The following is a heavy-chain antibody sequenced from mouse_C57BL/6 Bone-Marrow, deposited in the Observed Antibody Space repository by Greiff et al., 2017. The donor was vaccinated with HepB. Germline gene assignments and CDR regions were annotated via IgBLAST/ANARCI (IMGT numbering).Heavy chain of an antibody. CDR1: GFTFSDYY. CDR2: ISNGGGST. Sequence: EVQVVESGGGLVQPGGSLKLSCAASGFTFSDYYMYWVRQTPEKRLEWVAYISNGGGSTYYPDTVKGRFTISRDNAKNTLYLQMSRLKSEDTAMYYCARHGYGRYAMDYWGQGTSVTVSS. V-gene: IGHV5-12*01. CDR3: ARHGYGRYAMDY. J-gene: IGHJ4*01. D-gene: IGHD1-1*01.